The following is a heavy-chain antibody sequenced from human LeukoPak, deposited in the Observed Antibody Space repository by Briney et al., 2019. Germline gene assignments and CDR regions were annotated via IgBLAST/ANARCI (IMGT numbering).Heavy chain of an antibody. CDR2: SGSGGST. CDR1: GFXFSSYA. CDR3: AKDFWSGYYPNY. Sequence: GGSLRLSYAASGFXFSSYAISWVRQAPGKGLEWVSGSGSGGSTHYADSVKGRFTISRDNSKNTLYLQMNSLRAEDTAVYYCAKDFWSGYYPNYWGQGTLVTVSS. V-gene: IGHV3-23*01. J-gene: IGHJ4*02. D-gene: IGHD3-3*01.